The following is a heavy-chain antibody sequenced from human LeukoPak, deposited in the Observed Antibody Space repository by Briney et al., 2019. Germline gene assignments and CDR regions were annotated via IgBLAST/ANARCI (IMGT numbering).Heavy chain of an antibody. V-gene: IGHV3-23*01. CDR1: EFTFSTYA. CDR2: ISGSGGST. Sequence: GSLTLFCAASEFTFSTYAMSWVRQAPGKGLEWVSAISGSGGSTFYAYSVKGRFTISRDNSKNTLYLQMSSLRAEDTAIYYCAKRGDVLTALRYYFGSWGQVVLVTVSS. J-gene: IGHJ4*02. CDR3: AKRGDVLTALRYYFGS. D-gene: IGHD3-9*01.